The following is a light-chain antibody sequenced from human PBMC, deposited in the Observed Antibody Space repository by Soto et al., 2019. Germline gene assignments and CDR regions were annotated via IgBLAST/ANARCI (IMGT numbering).Light chain of an antibody. J-gene: IGLJ1*01. V-gene: IGLV2-11*01. CDR1: SSDVGGYNY. CDR2: DVS. CDR3: CSYAGSYTYV. Sequence: QSALTQPRSVSGSPGQSVTISCTGTSSDVGGYNYVSWYQQHPGKPPKLMIYDVSKRPSGVPDRLSGSKSGNTASLTISGLQAEDEADYYCCSYAGSYTYVFGTGTKLTVL.